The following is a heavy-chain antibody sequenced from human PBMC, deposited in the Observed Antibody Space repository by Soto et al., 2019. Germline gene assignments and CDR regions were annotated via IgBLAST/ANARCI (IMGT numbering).Heavy chain of an antibody. CDR1: GYTFTSYF. D-gene: IGHD2-8*01. CDR2: INPSGGST. V-gene: IGHV1-46*01. Sequence: ASVKVSCKASGYTFTSYFMHWVRQAPGHGLEWMGIINPSGGSTNYAQNFQGRVTMTRDTSTSTVYMELSSLRSEDTAVYYCARYVKSKMYSIPSAFDIWGQGTMVNVSS. J-gene: IGHJ3*02. CDR3: ARYVKSKMYSIPSAFDI.